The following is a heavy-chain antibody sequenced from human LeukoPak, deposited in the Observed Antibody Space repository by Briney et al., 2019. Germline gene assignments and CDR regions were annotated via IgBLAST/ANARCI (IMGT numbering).Heavy chain of an antibody. Sequence: ASVKVSCKASGYTFTGYYMHWVRQAPGQGLEWMGWINPNSGGTNYAQKFQGRVTMTRDTSISTAYMELSRLRSDDTAVYYCASAILGYCSSTSCYTGGDWGQGTLVTVSS. CDR1: GYTFTGYY. CDR3: ASAILGYCSSTSCYTGGD. CDR2: INPNSGGT. J-gene: IGHJ4*02. V-gene: IGHV1-2*02. D-gene: IGHD2-2*02.